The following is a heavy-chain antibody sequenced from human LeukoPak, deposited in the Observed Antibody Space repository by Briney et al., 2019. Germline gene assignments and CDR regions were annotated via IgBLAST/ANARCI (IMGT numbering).Heavy chain of an antibody. CDR3: ARGLLDCGGDCYEYYFDY. CDR2: INHSGST. V-gene: IGHV4-34*01. Sequence: ASETLSLTCAVYGGSFSGYYWSWIRQPPGKGLEWIGEINHSGSTNYNPSLKSRVTISVDTSKNQFSLKLSSVTAADTAVYYCARGLLDCGGDCYEYYFDYWGQGTLVTVSS. CDR1: GGSFSGYY. D-gene: IGHD2-21*02. J-gene: IGHJ4*02.